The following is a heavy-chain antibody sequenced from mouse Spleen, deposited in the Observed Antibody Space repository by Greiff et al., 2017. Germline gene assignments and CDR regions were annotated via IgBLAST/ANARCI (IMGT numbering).Heavy chain of an antibody. CDR2: ISSGSSTI. V-gene: IGHV5-17*01. CDR3: ASPYSNYFYYAMDY. D-gene: IGHD2-5*01. J-gene: IGHJ4*01. Sequence: EVKLMESGGGLVKPGGSLKLSCAASGFTFSDYGMHWVRQAPEKGLEWVAYISSGSSTIYYADTVKGRFTISRDNAKNTLFLQMTSLRSEDTAMYYCASPYSNYFYYAMDYWGQGTSVTVSS. CDR1: GFTFSDYG.